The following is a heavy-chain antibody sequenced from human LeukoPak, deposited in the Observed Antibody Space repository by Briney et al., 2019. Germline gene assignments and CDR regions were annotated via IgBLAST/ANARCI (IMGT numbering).Heavy chain of an antibody. V-gene: IGHV3-7*01. J-gene: IGHJ4*02. Sequence: GALRLSCAASGFTFSSYWMSWVRQAPGKGLEWVANIKQDGSEKYYVDSVKGRFTISRDNAKNSLYLQMNSLRAEDTAVYYCARDLKWIQLWVPFDYWGQGTLVTVSS. CDR3: ARDLKWIQLWVPFDY. CDR2: IKQDGSEK. CDR1: GFTFSSYW. D-gene: IGHD5-18*01.